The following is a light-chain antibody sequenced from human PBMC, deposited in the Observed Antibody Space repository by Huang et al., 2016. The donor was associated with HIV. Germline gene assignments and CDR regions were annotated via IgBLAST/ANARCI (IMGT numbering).Light chain of an antibody. Sequence: AIRMTQSPSSLSASIGERVTITCRTNQNISNYLAWYQQKPGTAPSLFIYAATTLQSGVPSRFSGSGSVTEFALSISCLQSDDFASYYCQQYYSFPGYTLGQGTKVVIK. V-gene: IGKV1-8*01. CDR1: QNISNY. CDR2: AAT. J-gene: IGKJ2*01. CDR3: QQYYSFPGYT.